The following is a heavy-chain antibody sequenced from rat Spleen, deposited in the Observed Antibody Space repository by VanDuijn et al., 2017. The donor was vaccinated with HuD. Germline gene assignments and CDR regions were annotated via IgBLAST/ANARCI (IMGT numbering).Heavy chain of an antibody. CDR3: TRSRYDGSYHYVMDA. CDR2: MWYDGDT. V-gene: IGHV2-63*01. Sequence: QVQLKESGPGLVQPSETLSLTCTVSGFSLTSYSVSWVRQPSGKGPEWMGRMWYDGDTAYNSALKSRLSISRDTSKNQVFLKLNSLQTDDTGTYYCTRSRYDGSYHYVMDAWGQGASVTVSS. D-gene: IGHD1-12*02. J-gene: IGHJ4*01. CDR1: GFSLTSYS.